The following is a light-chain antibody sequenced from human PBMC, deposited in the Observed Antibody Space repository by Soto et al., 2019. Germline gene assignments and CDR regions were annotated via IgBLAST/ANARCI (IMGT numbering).Light chain of an antibody. J-gene: IGKJ4*01. CDR2: DAS. Sequence: DMQMTQSPSTLSASVGDRVSIACRASQSISSWLAWYQQKLGRAPRLLIYDASSLESGVPSRFSGSGYGTEFTLTISRLQPDDFATYYCQQYNTYSSLTFGGGTKVDIK. V-gene: IGKV1-5*01. CDR3: QQYNTYSSLT. CDR1: QSISSW.